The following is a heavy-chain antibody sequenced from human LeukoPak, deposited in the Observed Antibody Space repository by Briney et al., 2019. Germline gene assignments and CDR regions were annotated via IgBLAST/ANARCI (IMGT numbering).Heavy chain of an antibody. J-gene: IGHJ4*02. V-gene: IGHV4-59*01. CDR1: GGSISSYY. Sequence: PSETLSLTCTVSGGSISSYYWSWIRQPPGKGLEWIGNIYDSGSTNYNPSLKSRVTISVDTSKNQCSLKLSSVTAADTAVYYCARQCISGSSLSYFDYWGQGTLVNVSS. CDR2: IYDSGST. D-gene: IGHD3-22*01. CDR3: ARQCISGSSLSYFDY.